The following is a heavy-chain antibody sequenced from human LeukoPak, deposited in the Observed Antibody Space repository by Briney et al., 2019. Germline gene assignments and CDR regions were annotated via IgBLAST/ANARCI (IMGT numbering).Heavy chain of an antibody. J-gene: IGHJ4*02. D-gene: IGHD6-19*01. Sequence: SETLSLTCSVSGDSITGYYWGWIRQPPGKGLEWIGNIYYTGNTYYNSSLKSRVTISLDTSKNQFSLKLSSVTAADTAVYYCARRPRLSTVRRWLVQDYWGQGTLVTVSS. CDR1: GDSITGYY. CDR2: IYYTGNT. V-gene: IGHV4-39*07. CDR3: ARRPRLSTVRRWLVQDY.